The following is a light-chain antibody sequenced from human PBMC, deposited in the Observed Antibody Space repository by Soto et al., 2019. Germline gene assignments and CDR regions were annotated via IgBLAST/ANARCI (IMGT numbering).Light chain of an antibody. CDR3: SSRASSSTGVI. V-gene: IGLV2-14*02. CDR2: DVS. Sequence: QSALTQPASVSGSPGQSITLSCTGTSSDVGSYNLVSWYQQHPGKAPKLMIYDVSYRPSGVSNRFSGSKSGNTASLAISGLQAEDEADYYCSSRASSSTGVIFGGGTKVTVL. J-gene: IGLJ2*01. CDR1: SSDVGSYNL.